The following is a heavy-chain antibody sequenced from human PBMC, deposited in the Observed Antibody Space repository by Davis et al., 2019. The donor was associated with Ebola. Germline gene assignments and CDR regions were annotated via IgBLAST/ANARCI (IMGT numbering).Heavy chain of an antibody. D-gene: IGHD5-18*01. Sequence: PGGSLRLSCAASGFTFSDHSMGWVRQAPGKGLEWVGRTRDKANSYTAEYAASVKGRFTISRDESRNSLHLQMNSLKIEDTAVYYCVRGGYTAMVPRALDIWGQGTTVTVSS. CDR3: VRGGYTAMVPRALDI. CDR2: TRDKANSYTA. J-gene: IGHJ3*02. CDR1: GFTFSDHS. V-gene: IGHV3-72*01.